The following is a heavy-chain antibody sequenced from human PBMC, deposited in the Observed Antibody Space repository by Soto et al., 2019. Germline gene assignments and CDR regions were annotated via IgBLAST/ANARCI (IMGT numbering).Heavy chain of an antibody. CDR3: ASIAAPGTTHFDF. Sequence: LSLTCTVSGGSLGSSGYYWGWIRQSPGKGLEWIGNIYYSGNTFYNPSLKSRVTISVDTSKNQIYLHLSAVTAADTAIFYCASIAAPGTTHFDFWGQGTLVTVSS. D-gene: IGHD6-13*01. J-gene: IGHJ4*02. CDR1: GGSLGSSGYY. V-gene: IGHV4-39*01. CDR2: IYYSGNT.